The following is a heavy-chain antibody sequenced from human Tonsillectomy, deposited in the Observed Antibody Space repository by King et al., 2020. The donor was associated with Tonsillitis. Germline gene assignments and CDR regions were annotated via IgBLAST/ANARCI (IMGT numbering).Heavy chain of an antibody. CDR1: GIPFSDYY. D-gene: IGHD3-3*01. CDR3: ASGDYDFWSGSYGEAFDM. Sequence: VQLVQSGGGLVKPGGSLRLSCAASGIPFSDYYMSWIRQAPGKGLEWVSYISSSGNTIYYADSVKGRFTISRDNTKKSVHLQMNSLRAEDTAVYYCASGDYDFWSGSYGEAFDMWGQGTMVTVSS. J-gene: IGHJ3*02. CDR2: ISSSGNTI. V-gene: IGHV3-11*01.